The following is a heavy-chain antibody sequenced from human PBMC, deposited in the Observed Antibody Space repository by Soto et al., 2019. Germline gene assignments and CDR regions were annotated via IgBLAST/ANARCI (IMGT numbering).Heavy chain of an antibody. V-gene: IGHV3-13*04. CDR2: IGTAGDT. Sequence: PXASLRLSCSASGFTFSSYDMHWVRQGPGKGLEWVSAIGTAGDTNYAGSVKGRFTISRENAKNSLYLQMNSLRAGDTAIYFCARAIGPTLFDYWGQGTLVTVSS. D-gene: IGHD3-22*01. CDR3: ARAIGPTLFDY. J-gene: IGHJ4*02. CDR1: GFTFSSYD.